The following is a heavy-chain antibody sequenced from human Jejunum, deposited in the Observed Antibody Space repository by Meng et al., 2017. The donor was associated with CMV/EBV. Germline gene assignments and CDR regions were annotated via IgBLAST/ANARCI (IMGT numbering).Heavy chain of an antibody. J-gene: IGHJ5*02. CDR3: AREIVVVPAALNWFDP. CDR2: IIPILGIA. Sequence: QVQLVHSGAAVKKPGSSVKVSCYASGGTFSSYAISGLRQAPGQGLEWMGGIIPILGIANYAQKFQGRVTITADKSTSTAYMELSSLRSEDTAVYYCAREIVVVPAALNWFDPWGQGTLVTVSS. D-gene: IGHD2-2*01. CDR1: GGTFSSYA. V-gene: IGHV1-69*10.